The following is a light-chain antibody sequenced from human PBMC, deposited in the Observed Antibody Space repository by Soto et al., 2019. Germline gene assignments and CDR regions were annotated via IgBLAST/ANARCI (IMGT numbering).Light chain of an antibody. Sequence: ENVLTQSPGTLALSPGERATLSCRASQSVSAIYLAWYQQKPGQAPRLLIYGTSSRATGIPDRFSGSGSGTDFTLTISRLEPEDFAVYYCQQCGTSPLTFGGGTKVEIK. CDR1: QSVSAIY. CDR3: QQCGTSPLT. V-gene: IGKV3-20*01. J-gene: IGKJ4*01. CDR2: GTS.